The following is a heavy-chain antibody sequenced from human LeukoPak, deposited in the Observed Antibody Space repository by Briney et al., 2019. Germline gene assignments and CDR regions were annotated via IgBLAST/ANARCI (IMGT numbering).Heavy chain of an antibody. CDR1: GYTFTGYY. V-gene: IGHV1-2*02. Sequence: ASVKVSCKASGYTFTGYYMHWVRQAPGQGLEWMGWINPNSGGTNYAQKFQGRVTMTRDTSISTAYMELSRLRSDDTAVYYCARDRKGSGWRYGMDVWGQGTTVTVSS. J-gene: IGHJ6*02. CDR3: ARDRKGSGWRYGMDV. D-gene: IGHD6-19*01. CDR2: INPNSGGT.